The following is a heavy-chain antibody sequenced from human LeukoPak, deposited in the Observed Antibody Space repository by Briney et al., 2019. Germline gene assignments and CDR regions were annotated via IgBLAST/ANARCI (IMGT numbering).Heavy chain of an antibody. Sequence: KPSETLSLTCTVSGGSISSYYWSWIRQPAGKGLEWIGRIYTSGSTNYNPSLKSRVTMSVDTSKNQFSLKLSSVTVADTAVYYCARVRRVYSSGWYGSPGGYYGMDVWGQGTTVTVSS. D-gene: IGHD6-19*01. CDR1: GGSISSYY. V-gene: IGHV4-4*07. J-gene: IGHJ6*02. CDR2: IYTSGST. CDR3: ARVRRVYSSGWYGSPGGYYGMDV.